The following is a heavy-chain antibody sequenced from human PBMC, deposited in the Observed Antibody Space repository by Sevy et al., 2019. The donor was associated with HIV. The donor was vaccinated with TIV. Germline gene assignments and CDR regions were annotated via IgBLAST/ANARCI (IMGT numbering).Heavy chain of an antibody. J-gene: IGHJ5*02. V-gene: IGHV4-61*02. CDR2: IYTSGST. Sequence: SETLSLTCTVSGGSISSGSYYWSWIRQPAGKGLEWIGRIYTSGSTNYNPSLKSRVTMSVDTSKNQFSLKLSSVTAADTAVYYCAREGGRVSTDFDPWGQGTLVTVSS. CDR3: AREGGRVSTDFDP. CDR1: GGSISSGSYY.